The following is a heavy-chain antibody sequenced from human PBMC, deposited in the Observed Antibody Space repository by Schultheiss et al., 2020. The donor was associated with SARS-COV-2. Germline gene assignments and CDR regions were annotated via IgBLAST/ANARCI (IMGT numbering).Heavy chain of an antibody. CDR1: GFTFSSYG. J-gene: IGHJ6*03. CDR3: AKDTRQLGYYYYYMDV. D-gene: IGHD6-6*01. CDR2: IWYDGSNK. V-gene: IGHV3-33*06. Sequence: GGSLRLSCAASGFTFSSYGMHWVRQAPGKGLEWVAVIWYDGSNKYYADSVKGRFTISRDNSRNFLYQQMNSLSPEDTALYYCAKDTRQLGYYYYYMDVWGKGTTVTVSS.